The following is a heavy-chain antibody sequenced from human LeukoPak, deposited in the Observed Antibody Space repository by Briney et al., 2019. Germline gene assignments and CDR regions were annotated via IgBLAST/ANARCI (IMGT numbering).Heavy chain of an antibody. D-gene: IGHD4-17*01. J-gene: IGHJ3*02. CDR1: GFTFSSYS. V-gene: IGHV3-21*01. CDR3: ARESTVTTLGAFDI. Sequence: TGGSLRLSCAASGFTFSSYSMNWVRQAPGKGLEWVSSISSSSSYIYYADSVKGRFTISRDNAKNSLYLQMNSLRAEDTAVYYCARESTVTTLGAFDIWGQGTMVTVSS. CDR2: ISSSSSYI.